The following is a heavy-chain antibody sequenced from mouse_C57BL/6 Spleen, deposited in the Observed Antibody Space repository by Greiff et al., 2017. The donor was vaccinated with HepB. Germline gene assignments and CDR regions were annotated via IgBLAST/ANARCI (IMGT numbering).Heavy chain of an antibody. CDR2: ISYDGSN. CDR1: GYSITSGYY. CDR3: AREDYYGRGWYFDV. J-gene: IGHJ1*03. V-gene: IGHV3-6*01. Sequence: SGPGLVKPSQSLSLTCSVTGYSITSGYYWNWIRQFPGNKLGWMGYISYDGSNNYNPSLKNRISITRDTSKNQFFLKLNAVTTEDTATYYCAREDYYGRGWYFDVWGTGTTVTGSS. D-gene: IGHD1-1*01.